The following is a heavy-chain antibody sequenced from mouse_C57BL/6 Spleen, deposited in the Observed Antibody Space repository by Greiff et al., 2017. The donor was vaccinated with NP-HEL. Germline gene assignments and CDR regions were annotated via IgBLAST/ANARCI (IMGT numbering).Heavy chain of an antibody. CDR2: INPLLFYT. J-gene: IGHJ2*01. Sequence: QVQLQQSGAELARPAASVKMSCKASRYTSPLTPPPFSPPIPLHVLEWILYINPLLFYTKYNQKFKDKATLTADKSSSTAYMQLSSLTSEDSAVYYCAREGGGDGYWGQGTTLTVSS. CDR1: RYTSPLTP. D-gene: IGHD3-3*01. CDR3: AREGGGDGY. V-gene: IGHV1-4*01.